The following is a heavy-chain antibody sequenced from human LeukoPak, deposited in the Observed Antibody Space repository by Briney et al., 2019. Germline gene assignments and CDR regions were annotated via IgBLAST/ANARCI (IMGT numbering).Heavy chain of an antibody. Sequence: GGSLRLSCAASGFTVSSNYMSWVRQAPGKGLEWVSVICSGGSTYYADSVKGRFTISRDNSKNTLYLQMNSLRAEDTAVYYCARDDYYGSGSYYKGPRRWFDPWGQGTLVTVSS. CDR3: ARDDYYGSGSYYKGPRRWFDP. V-gene: IGHV3-66*02. J-gene: IGHJ5*02. D-gene: IGHD3-10*01. CDR1: GFTVSSNY. CDR2: ICSGGST.